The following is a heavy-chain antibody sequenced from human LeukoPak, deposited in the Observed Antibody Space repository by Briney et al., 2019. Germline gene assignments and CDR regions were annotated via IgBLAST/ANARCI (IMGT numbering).Heavy chain of an antibody. CDR3: ARLFVGHWGGYCSSTSCSNDY. V-gene: IGHV4-39*01. CDR1: GFTFSSYG. J-gene: IGHJ4*02. D-gene: IGHD2-2*01. CDR2: TYYSGST. Sequence: GSLRLSCAASGFTFSSYGMHWVRQPPGKGLEWIGRTYYSGSTYYNPSLKSRVTISVDTSKNQFSLKLSSVTAADTAVYYCARLFVGHWGGYCSSTSCSNDYWGQGTLVTVSS.